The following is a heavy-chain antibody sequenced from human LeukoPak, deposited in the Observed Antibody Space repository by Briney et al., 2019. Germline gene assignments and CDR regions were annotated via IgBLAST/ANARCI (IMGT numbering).Heavy chain of an antibody. CDR3: ARDRYDYVWGSYPKVDY. Sequence: GGSLRLSCAASGFTFSDYYMSWIRQAPGKGLGWASYISSSGSTIYYADSVKGRFTISRDNAKNSLYLQMNSLRAEDTAVYYCARDRYDYVWGSYPKVDYWGQGTLVTVSS. V-gene: IGHV3-11*01. CDR2: ISSSGSTI. J-gene: IGHJ4*02. CDR1: GFTFSDYY. D-gene: IGHD3-16*02.